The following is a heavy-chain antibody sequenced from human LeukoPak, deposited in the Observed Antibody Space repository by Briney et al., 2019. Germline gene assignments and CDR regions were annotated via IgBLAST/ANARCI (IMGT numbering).Heavy chain of an antibody. CDR2: ISYDGSHK. CDR3: AKDMLSIDH. Sequence: PGRSLRLSCSASGLTLSSYVIHWVRQAPGRGLEWVAVISYDGSHKHYADSVKGRFTISGDNSKNTLYLQMNSLRAEDTAVYNCAKDMLSIDHWGQGTLVTVSS. CDR1: GLTLSSYV. V-gene: IGHV3-30*18. D-gene: IGHD3-10*02. J-gene: IGHJ4*02.